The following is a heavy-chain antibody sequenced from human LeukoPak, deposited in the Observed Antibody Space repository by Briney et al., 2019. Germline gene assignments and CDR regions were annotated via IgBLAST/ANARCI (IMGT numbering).Heavy chain of an antibody. D-gene: IGHD3-22*01. Sequence: PGGSLRLSCAASGFTFSSYEMNWVRQPPGKGLEWVSYISSSGSTIYYADSVKGRFTISRDNAKNSLYLQMNSLRAEDTAVYYCAREFRYYYDSSGYYYFDYWGQGTLVTVSS. V-gene: IGHV3-48*03. CDR1: GFTFSSYE. CDR3: AREFRYYYDSSGYYYFDY. CDR2: ISSSGSTI. J-gene: IGHJ4*02.